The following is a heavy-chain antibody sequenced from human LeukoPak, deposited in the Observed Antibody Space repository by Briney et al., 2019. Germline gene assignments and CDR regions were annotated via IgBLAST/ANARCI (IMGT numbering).Heavy chain of an antibody. D-gene: IGHD6-13*01. CDR1: GYTFTGYY. V-gene: IGHV1-2*02. Sequence: ASVKVSCKASGYTFTGYYMHWVRQAPGQGLEWMGWINPNSGGTNYAQKFQGRVTMTRDTSISTAYMELSRLRSDDTAVYYCAKGGEVSSWYKRLKLYFDSWSRGTLVTVSS. CDR3: AKGGEVSSWYKRLKLYFDS. J-gene: IGHJ4*02. CDR2: INPNSGGT.